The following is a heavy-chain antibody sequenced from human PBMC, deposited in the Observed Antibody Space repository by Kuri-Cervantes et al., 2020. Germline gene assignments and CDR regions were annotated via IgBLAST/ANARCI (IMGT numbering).Heavy chain of an antibody. V-gene: IGHV4-59*03. J-gene: IGHJ3*02. CDR2: IYYSGST. Sequence: SETLSLTCTVSGGSISSYYWSWIRQPPGKGLEWIGYIYYSGSTNYNPSLKSRVTISVDTSKNQFSLKLRSVAAADTAVYYCATDAIASGWTNDAFDIWGQGTMVTVSS. CDR1: GGSISSYY. CDR3: ATDAIASGWTNDAFDI. D-gene: IGHD6-19*01.